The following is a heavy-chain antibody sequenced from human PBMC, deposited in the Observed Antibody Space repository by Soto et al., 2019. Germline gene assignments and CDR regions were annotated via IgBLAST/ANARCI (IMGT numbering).Heavy chain of an antibody. CDR2: IYYSGST. CDR1: GGSISSGGYY. V-gene: IGHV4-31*03. D-gene: IGHD4-17*01. CDR3: ARTHWDHDYGGNGDFDY. J-gene: IGHJ4*02. Sequence: SETLSLTCTVSGGSISSGGYYWSWIRQHPGKGLEWIGYIYYSGSTYYNPSLKSRVTRSVDTSKNQFSLQLSSVTAADTAVYYCARTHWDHDYGGNGDFDYWGQGTLVTVSS.